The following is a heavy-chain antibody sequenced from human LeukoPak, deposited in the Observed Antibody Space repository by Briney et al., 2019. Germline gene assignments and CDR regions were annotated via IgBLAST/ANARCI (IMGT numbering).Heavy chain of an antibody. Sequence: GGSLRLSCAASGFTVSSNYMSWVRQAPGKGLEWVSVIYSGGSTYYADSVKGRFTVSRDNSKNTLYLQMNSLRAEDTAVYYCARGKDRVLQDAFDIWGQGTMATVSS. CDR2: IYSGGST. V-gene: IGHV3-53*01. CDR1: GFTVSSNY. D-gene: IGHD3-10*01. CDR3: ARGKDRVLQDAFDI. J-gene: IGHJ3*02.